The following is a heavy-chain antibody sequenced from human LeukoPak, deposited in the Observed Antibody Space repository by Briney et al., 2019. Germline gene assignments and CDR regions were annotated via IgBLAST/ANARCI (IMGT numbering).Heavy chain of an antibody. Sequence: GESLRISCKASAYSFTTFWISWVRQMPGKGLEWMGRITPSDSYTNYSPSFRGHVTISADKSITTAYLQWSSLKASDTAMYYCATSSGNNPFDYWGQGTLVTASS. CDR1: AYSFTTFW. CDR3: ATSSGNNPFDY. CDR2: ITPSDSYT. V-gene: IGHV5-10-1*01. D-gene: IGHD1-14*01. J-gene: IGHJ4*02.